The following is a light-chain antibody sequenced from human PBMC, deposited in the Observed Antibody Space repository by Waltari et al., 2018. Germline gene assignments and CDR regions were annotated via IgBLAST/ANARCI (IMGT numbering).Light chain of an antibody. V-gene: IGLV3-21*03. CDR3: QVYYTNSDHVV. CDR1: DVGRKS. Sequence: SYVLTPLPSVSVAPGKTARIICGGKDVGRKSVPWYQQKPGQAPVLIVYDDSERPSGIPERFSGSKSGDTATLTVSRVEAGDEADYYCQVYYTNSDHVVFGGGTKLTVL. CDR2: DDS. J-gene: IGLJ2*01.